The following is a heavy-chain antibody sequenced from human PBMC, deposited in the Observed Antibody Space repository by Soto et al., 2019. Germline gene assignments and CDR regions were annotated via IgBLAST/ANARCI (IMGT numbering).Heavy chain of an antibody. Sequence: SETLSLTCAVSGGSISSGGYSWSWIRQPPGKGLEWIGYIYHSGSTYYNPSLKSRVTISVDRSKNQFSLKLSSVTAADTAVYYCAGAPSATGWFDPWGQGTLVTVSS. V-gene: IGHV4-30-2*01. D-gene: IGHD2-15*01. CDR1: GGSISSGGYS. J-gene: IGHJ5*02. CDR2: IYHSGST. CDR3: AGAPSATGWFDP.